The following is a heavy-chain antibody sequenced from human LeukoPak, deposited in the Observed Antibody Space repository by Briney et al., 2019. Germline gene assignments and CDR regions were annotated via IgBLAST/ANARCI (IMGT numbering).Heavy chain of an antibody. Sequence: PGGSLRLSCAASVFTFSSYGMHWVRQAPGKGLEWVAFIRYDGSNKYYADSVKGRFTISRDNSKNTLYLQMNSLRAEDTAVYYCAKDIGGSYYYYYMDVWGKGTTVTVSS. CDR3: AKDIGGSYYYYYMDV. J-gene: IGHJ6*03. CDR1: VFTFSSYG. D-gene: IGHD3-16*01. V-gene: IGHV3-30*02. CDR2: IRYDGSNK.